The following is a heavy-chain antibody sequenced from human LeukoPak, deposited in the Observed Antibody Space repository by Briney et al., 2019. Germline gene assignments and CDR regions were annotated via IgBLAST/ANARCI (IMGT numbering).Heavy chain of an antibody. CDR3: AKGDDIGKHPTRAYYFDT. V-gene: IGHV3-23*01. CDR2: TGLNSVNT. J-gene: IGHJ4*02. CDR1: GFTFSRHA. Sequence: PGGSLRLSCAASGFTFSRHAMSWVRQAPGKGLEWVSTTGLNSVNTLCAESVQGRFSISRDNSKNTLDLQMDNLSVDDTAVYYCAKGDDIGKHPTRAYYFDTWGQGTLVTVSS. D-gene: IGHD5-24*01.